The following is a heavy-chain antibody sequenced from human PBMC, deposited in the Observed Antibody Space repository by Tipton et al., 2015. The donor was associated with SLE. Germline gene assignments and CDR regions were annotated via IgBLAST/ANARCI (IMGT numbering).Heavy chain of an antibody. V-gene: IGHV4-34*01. Sequence: TLSLTCAVYGGSFSGYYWSWIRQPPGKGLEWIGEINHSGSTNYNPSLKSRVTISVDTSKNQFSLRLRSVTAADTAVYYCARDRPDYYFDYWGQGILVTVSS. CDR1: GGSFSGYY. D-gene: IGHD1-14*01. CDR2: INHSGST. CDR3: ARDRPDYYFDY. J-gene: IGHJ4*02.